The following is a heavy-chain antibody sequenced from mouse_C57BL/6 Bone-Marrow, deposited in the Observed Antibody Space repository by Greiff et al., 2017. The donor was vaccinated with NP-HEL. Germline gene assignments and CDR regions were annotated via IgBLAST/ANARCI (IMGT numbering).Heavy chain of an antibody. J-gene: IGHJ1*03. V-gene: IGHV5-15*01. Sequence: EVKLQESGGGLVQPGGSLKLSCAASGFTFSDYGMAWVRQAPRKGPEWVAFISNLAYSIYYADTVTGRFTISRENAKNTLYLEMSSLRSEDTAMYYCARGLPGYFDVWGTGTTVTVSS. CDR2: ISNLAYSI. CDR1: GFTFSDYG. CDR3: ARGLPGYFDV.